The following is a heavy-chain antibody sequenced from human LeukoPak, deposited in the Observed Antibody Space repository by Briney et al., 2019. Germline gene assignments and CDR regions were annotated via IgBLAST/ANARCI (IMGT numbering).Heavy chain of an antibody. D-gene: IGHD3-10*01. CDR2: ISSSGSTI. CDR3: ARDAGIRKFGELFINWFDP. CDR1: GFTFSDYY. V-gene: IGHV3-11*01. J-gene: IGHJ5*02. Sequence: GGSLRLSCAPSGFTFSDYYMSWIRQAPGKGLEWVSYISSSGSTIYYADSVKGRFTISRDNAKNSLYLQMNSLRAEDTAVYYCARDAGIRKFGELFINWFDPWGQGTLVTLSS.